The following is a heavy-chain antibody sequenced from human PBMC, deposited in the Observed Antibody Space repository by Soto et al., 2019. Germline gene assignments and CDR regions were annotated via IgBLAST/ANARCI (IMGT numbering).Heavy chain of an antibody. D-gene: IGHD2-21*01. CDR3: ATLPPRIVVTILPIPS. V-gene: IGHV4-4*02. J-gene: IGHJ4*02. CDR2: VYHTGST. Sequence: PGGSLRLSCAASGFTFNSNAMHWVRQTPGTGLEWIGEVYHTGSTKYNPSLKNRVTISLDKSNNQFSLNLKSLTAADTAVYYCATLPPRIVVTILPIPSWGQGTQVTVSS. CDR1: GFTFNSNAM.